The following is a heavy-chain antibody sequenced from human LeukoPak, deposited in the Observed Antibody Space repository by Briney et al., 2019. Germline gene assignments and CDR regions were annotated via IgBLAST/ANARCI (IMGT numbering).Heavy chain of an antibody. CDR3: ARVFDSGSQAYFYYMDV. Sequence: SETLSLTCTVSGGSISSYYWSWIRQPPGKGLEWIGYIYSSGSTNYNPSLKSRVAMSVDTSKNQFSLKVSSVTAADTAVYYCARVFDSGSQAYFYYMDVWGKGTTVTISS. CDR1: GGSISSYY. D-gene: IGHD3-10*01. J-gene: IGHJ6*03. V-gene: IGHV4-59*01. CDR2: IYSSGST.